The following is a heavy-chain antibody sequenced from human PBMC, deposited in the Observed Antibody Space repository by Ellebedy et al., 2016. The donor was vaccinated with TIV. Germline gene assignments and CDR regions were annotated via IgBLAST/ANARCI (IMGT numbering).Heavy chain of an antibody. CDR3: ASYSSGWGWFDP. V-gene: IGHV4-34*01. J-gene: IGHJ5*02. Sequence: GSLRLSCAVYGGSFSGYYWSWIRQHPGKGLEWIGEINHSGSTNYNPSLKSRVTISVDTSKNQFSLKLSSVTAADTAVYYCASYSSGWGWFDPWGQGTLVTVSS. CDR2: INHSGST. CDR1: GGSFSGYY. D-gene: IGHD6-19*01.